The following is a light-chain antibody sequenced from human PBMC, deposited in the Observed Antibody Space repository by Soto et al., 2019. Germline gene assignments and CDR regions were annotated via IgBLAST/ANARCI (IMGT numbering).Light chain of an antibody. CDR2: DVN. CDR1: SSDVGGYNY. CDR3: SSYTSSSPRLV. V-gene: IGLV2-14*03. J-gene: IGLJ3*02. Sequence: QSALTQPASVSGSPGQSITISCTGTSSDVGGYNYVSWYQHHPDKAPKLMIFDVNNRPSGISSRFPGSKSGNTASLTISGLQDEDEAAYYCSSYTSSSPRLVFGGGTKLTVL.